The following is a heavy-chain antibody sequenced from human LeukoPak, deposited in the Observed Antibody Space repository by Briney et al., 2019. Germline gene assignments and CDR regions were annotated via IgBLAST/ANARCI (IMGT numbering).Heavy chain of an antibody. Sequence: GGSLRLSCAASGFTFSSYGMHWVRQAPGKGLEWVAVIWYGGSNKYYADSVKGRFTISRDNSKNTLYLQMNSLRAEDTAVYYCAKDPFGSGSYKWRFDPWGQGTLVTVSS. CDR2: IWYGGSNK. D-gene: IGHD3-10*01. V-gene: IGHV3-30*02. J-gene: IGHJ5*02. CDR3: AKDPFGSGSYKWRFDP. CDR1: GFTFSSYG.